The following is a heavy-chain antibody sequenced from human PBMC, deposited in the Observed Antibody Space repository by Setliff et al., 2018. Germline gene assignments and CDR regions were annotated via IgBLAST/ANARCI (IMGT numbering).Heavy chain of an antibody. CDR2: IRSDGIVE. Sequence: QPGGSLRLSCAASGFTFSTYGMHWVRQAPGKGLEWVAFIRSDGIVENNADSVKGRFTISRDNSKNTLYLQMYSLRPEDTAVYYCAKDAVAATGHRSYNYYMDVWGKGTTVTVSS. CDR3: AKDAVAATGHRSYNYYMDV. CDR1: GFTFSTYG. J-gene: IGHJ6*03. D-gene: IGHD6-13*01. V-gene: IGHV3-30*02.